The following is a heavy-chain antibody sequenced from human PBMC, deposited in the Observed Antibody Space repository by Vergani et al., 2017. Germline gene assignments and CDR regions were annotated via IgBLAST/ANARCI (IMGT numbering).Heavy chain of an antibody. D-gene: IGHD1-1*01. CDR3: GRGSDNYN. CDR1: GFTFDDYG. V-gene: IGHV3-20*04. J-gene: IGHJ4*02. CDR2: IKNDGGKS. Sequence: EVQLVESGGSVVRPGGSLRLSCAASGFTFDDYGMSWVRQAPGKGLEWVSTIKNDGGKSHYADFVKGRFAISRDNSRNTLYLQMNSLRVEDTAVYYCGRGSDNYNWGQGALVTV.